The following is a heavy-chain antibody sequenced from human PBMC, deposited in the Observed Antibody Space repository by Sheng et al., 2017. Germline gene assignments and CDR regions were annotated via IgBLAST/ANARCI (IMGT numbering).Heavy chain of an antibody. CDR2: ISYDGSNK. V-gene: IGHV3-30*18. CDR1: GFTFSSYG. D-gene: IGHD1-26*01. CDR3: AKPQLGVTAPDY. Sequence: QVQLVESGGGVVQPGRSLRLSCAASGFTFSSYGMHWVRQAPGKGLEWVAVISYDGSNKYYADSVKGRFTISRDNSKNTLYLQMNSLRAEDTAVYYCAKPQLGVTAPDYWGQGTLVTVSS. J-gene: IGHJ4*02.